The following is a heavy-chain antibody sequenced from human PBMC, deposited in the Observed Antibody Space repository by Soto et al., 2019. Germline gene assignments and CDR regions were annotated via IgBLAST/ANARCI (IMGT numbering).Heavy chain of an antibody. J-gene: IGHJ4*02. D-gene: IGHD4-17*01. Sequence: SETLSLTCTVSGGSVSSGTYYWSWIRPPPGKGLEWIGYIYYSGTTNYNPSIKRRVTISVDTSKNQFSLILSSVTAADTAVYYCARDPTRLYYFDSWGQGTLVTVSS. CDR1: GGSVSSGTYY. V-gene: IGHV4-61*01. CDR3: ARDPTRLYYFDS. CDR2: IYYSGTT.